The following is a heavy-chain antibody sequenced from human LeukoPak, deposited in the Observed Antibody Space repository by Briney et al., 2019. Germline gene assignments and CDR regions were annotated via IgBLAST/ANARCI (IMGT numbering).Heavy chain of an antibody. CDR1: GYTFTSYG. CDR3: ARLGLGSGY. D-gene: IGHD3-16*01. CDR2: INPNSGGT. Sequence: ASVKVSCKASGYTFTSYGISWVRQAPGQGLEWMGWINPNSGGTNYAQKFQGRVTMTRDTSISTAYMELSRLRSDDTAVYYCARLGLGSGYWGQGTLVTVSS. V-gene: IGHV1-2*02. J-gene: IGHJ4*02.